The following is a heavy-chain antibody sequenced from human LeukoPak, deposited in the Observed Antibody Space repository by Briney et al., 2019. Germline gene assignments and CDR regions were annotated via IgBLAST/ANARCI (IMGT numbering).Heavy chain of an antibody. Sequence: SVKVSCKASGGTFSSYAISWVRQAPGQGLEWMGGIIPIFGTANYAQKFQGRVTITADEPTSTAYMELSSLRSEDTAVYYCAKVGSGSYQPRFYYYGMDVWGQGTTVTVSS. V-gene: IGHV1-69*13. J-gene: IGHJ6*02. CDR3: AKVGSGSYQPRFYYYGMDV. D-gene: IGHD3-10*01. CDR1: GGTFSSYA. CDR2: IIPIFGTA.